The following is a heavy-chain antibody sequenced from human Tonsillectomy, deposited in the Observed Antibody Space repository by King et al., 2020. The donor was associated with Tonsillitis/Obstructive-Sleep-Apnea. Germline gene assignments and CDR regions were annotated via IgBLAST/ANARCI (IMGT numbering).Heavy chain of an antibody. Sequence: QLQESGPGLVKPSETLSLTCTVSGGSISSYYWSLIRQPPGKGLDWIGYIYYIWCTNLKPPLKRRATISVDPSKNQFSLKMSSVTAADTAVYSCARFRDTYYYDSSGYYYFLDVWGQGTTVTVSS. V-gene: IGHV4-59*01. CDR3: ARFRDTYYYDSSGYYYFLDV. J-gene: IGHJ6*02. CDR1: GGSISSYY. CDR2: IYYIWCT. D-gene: IGHD3-22*01.